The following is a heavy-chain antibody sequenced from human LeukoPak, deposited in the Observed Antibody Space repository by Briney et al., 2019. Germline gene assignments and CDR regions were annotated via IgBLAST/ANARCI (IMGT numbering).Heavy chain of an antibody. CDR3: ARVRRGAFYYDSSGYYYAEYFDY. J-gene: IGHJ4*02. CDR2: IYNIGTT. D-gene: IGHD3-22*01. Sequence: SETLSLTCTVSGGSISSGDYSWSWIRQPPGKGLGWIGKIYNIGTTYYNPSLKSRVTISVDTSKNQFSLKLSSVTAADTAVYYCARVRRGAFYYDSSGYYYAEYFDYWGQGTLVTVSS. CDR1: GGSISSGDYS. V-gene: IGHV4-30-4*01.